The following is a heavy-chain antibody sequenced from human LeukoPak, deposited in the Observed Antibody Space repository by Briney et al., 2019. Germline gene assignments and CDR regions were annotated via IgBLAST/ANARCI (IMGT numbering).Heavy chain of an antibody. CDR1: GGSISSSNW. V-gene: IGHV4-4*02. Sequence: PSGTLSFTCAVSGGSISSSNWWSWVRQPPGKGLEWIGEIYHSGSTNYNPSLKSRVTISVDKSKNQFSLKLSSVTAADTAVYYCAIHKYYYGSGSSTYFDYWGQGTLVTVSS. CDR3: AIHKYYYGSGSSTYFDY. J-gene: IGHJ4*02. CDR2: IYHSGST. D-gene: IGHD3-10*01.